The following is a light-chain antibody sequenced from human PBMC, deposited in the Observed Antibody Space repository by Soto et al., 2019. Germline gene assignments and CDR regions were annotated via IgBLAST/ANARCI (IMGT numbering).Light chain of an antibody. J-gene: IGLJ2*01. CDR3: ATWDDILRGVV. CDR1: SSNIGSNY. Sequence: QSVLTQPPSASGTPGQRVTISCSGSSSNIGSNYVYWYQQLPGTAPKLLIYRNNQRPSGVPDRFSGSKSGTSASLAISRLRSEDEADYYCATWDDILRGVVFGGGTKLTVL. V-gene: IGLV1-47*01. CDR2: RNN.